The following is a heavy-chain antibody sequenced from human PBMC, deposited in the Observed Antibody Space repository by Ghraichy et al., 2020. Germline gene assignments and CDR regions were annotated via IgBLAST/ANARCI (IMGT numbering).Heavy chain of an antibody. CDR2: IYTSEST. V-gene: IGHV4-61*02. J-gene: IGHJ2*01. CDR3: ARAKSITIFVRTYWYFDL. CDR1: GGSIISAGYY. D-gene: IGHD3-3*01. Sequence: SQTLSLTCTVSGGSIISAGYYWSWIRQPAGKGLEWIGRIYTSESTNYNPSLKSRVTMSVDTSKNQFSLKLSSVTAADTAVYYCARAKSITIFVRTYWYFDLWGRGTLVTVSS.